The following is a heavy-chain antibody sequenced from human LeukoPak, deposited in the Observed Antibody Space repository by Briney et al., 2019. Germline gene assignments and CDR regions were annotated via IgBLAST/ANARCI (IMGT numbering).Heavy chain of an antibody. Sequence: GGSLRLSCAASGFTFSSYGMSWVRQAPGKGLEWVSGISGRGGSTYYADSVKGRFTISRDNSKNTLYLRMNSLRAEDTAVYYCAKDLFYGDYPYWYFDLWGRGTLVTVSS. J-gene: IGHJ2*01. V-gene: IGHV3-23*01. CDR2: ISGRGGST. CDR1: GFTFSSYG. D-gene: IGHD4-17*01. CDR3: AKDLFYGDYPYWYFDL.